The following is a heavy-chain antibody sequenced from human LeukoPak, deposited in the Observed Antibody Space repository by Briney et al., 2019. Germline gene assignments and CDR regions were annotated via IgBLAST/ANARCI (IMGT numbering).Heavy chain of an antibody. CDR3: AREDSEGRSYLSGDAFDI. V-gene: IGHV3-21*01. Sequence: PGGSLRLSCAASGFTFSSYAMNWVRQAPGKGLEWVSSISSSSSYIYYADSVKGRFTISRDNAKNSLYLQMNSLRAEDTAVYYCAREDSEGRSYLSGDAFDIWGQGTMVTVSS. J-gene: IGHJ3*02. CDR2: ISSSSSYI. CDR1: GFTFSSYA. D-gene: IGHD1-26*01.